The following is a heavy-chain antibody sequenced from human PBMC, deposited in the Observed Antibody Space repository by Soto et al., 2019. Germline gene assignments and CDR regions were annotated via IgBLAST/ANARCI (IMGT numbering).Heavy chain of an antibody. D-gene: IGHD2-2*02. CDR3: AGSIVVVPAATPSNDY. V-gene: IGHV4-30-2*01. CDR2: IYHSGST. Sequence: HLQLQESGSGLVKPSQTLSLTCAVSGGSISSGGYSWSWIRQPPGKGLEWIGYIYHSGSTYYNPSLKSRVNISVDRSKNQFSLKLSTVTAADTAVYYCAGSIVVVPAATPSNDYWGQGTLVTVSS. CDR1: GGSISSGGYS. J-gene: IGHJ4*02.